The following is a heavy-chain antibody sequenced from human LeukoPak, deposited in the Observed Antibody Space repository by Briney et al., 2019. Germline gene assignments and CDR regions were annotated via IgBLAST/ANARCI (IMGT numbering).Heavy chain of an antibody. CDR2: ISSSGGIT. J-gene: IGHJ4*02. CDR1: GFTFSTYA. Sequence: QPGGSLRLSCAASGFTFSTYAMTWVRQAPGKGLEWVSGISSSGGITWFADSVKGRFTISRDNSKNTLYLQMNSLGAEDTAVYYCAKVRQSTSPSPLPGDYWGQGTLVTVSS. V-gene: IGHV3-23*01. CDR3: AKVRQSTSPSPLPGDY.